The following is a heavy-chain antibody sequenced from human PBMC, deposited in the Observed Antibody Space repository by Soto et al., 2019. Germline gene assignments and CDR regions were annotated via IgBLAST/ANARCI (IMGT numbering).Heavy chain of an antibody. CDR1: GVTFSSYA. V-gene: IGHV3-30-3*01. CDR3: ARDLLLDYGDYGFDY. D-gene: IGHD4-17*01. J-gene: IGHJ4*02. Sequence: GGSLRLSCAASGVTFSSYAMHGVRQAPGKGLEWVAVISYDGSNKYYADSVKGRFTISRDNSKNTLYLQMNSLRAEDTAVYYCARDLLLDYGDYGFDYWGQGTLVTVSS. CDR2: ISYDGSNK.